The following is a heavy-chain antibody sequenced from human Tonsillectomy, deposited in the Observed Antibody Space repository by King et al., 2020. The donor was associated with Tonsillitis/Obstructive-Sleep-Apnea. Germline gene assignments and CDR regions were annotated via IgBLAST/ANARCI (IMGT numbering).Heavy chain of an antibody. CDR1: GYSFTSYW. D-gene: IGHD5-12*01. V-gene: IGHV5-51*01. Sequence: QLVQSGAEVKKPGESLKISCKGSGYSFTSYWIGWVRQMPGKGLEWMGIIYPGDSDTRYSPSFQGQVTISADKSISTAYLQWSSLKASDTAMYYCARRVRYGGGGYLVDYYMDVWGKGTTVTVSS. J-gene: IGHJ6*03. CDR3: ARRVRYGGGGYLVDYYMDV. CDR2: IYPGDSDT.